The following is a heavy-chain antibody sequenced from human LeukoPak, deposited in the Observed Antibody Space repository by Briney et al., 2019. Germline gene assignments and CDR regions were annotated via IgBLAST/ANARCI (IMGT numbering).Heavy chain of an antibody. CDR2: IYSGGST. J-gene: IGHJ4*02. D-gene: IGHD3-22*01. CDR1: GFTVSNHY. Sequence: GSLRLSCAASGFTVSNHYMSWVRQAPGKGLEWVSLIYSGGSTYYADSVKGRFTISRDNSKNTLYLQMNSLRAEDTAVYYCASYSSLDYWGQGTLVTVSS. CDR3: ASYSSLDY. V-gene: IGHV3-53*01.